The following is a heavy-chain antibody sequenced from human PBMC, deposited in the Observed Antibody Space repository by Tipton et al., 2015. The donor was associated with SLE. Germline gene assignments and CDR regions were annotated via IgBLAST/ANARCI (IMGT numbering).Heavy chain of an antibody. CDR2: IYYSGST. Sequence: TLSLTCTVSGGSISSYYLSWIRQPPGKGLEWIGYIYYSGSTNYNPSLKSRVTISVDTSKNQFSLKLSSVTAADTAVYYCARRADAFDIWGQGTMVTVSS. CDR3: ARRADAFDI. CDR1: GGSISSYY. V-gene: IGHV4-59*01. J-gene: IGHJ3*02.